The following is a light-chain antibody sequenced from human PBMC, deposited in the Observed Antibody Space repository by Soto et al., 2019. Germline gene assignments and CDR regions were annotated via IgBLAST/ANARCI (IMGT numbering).Light chain of an antibody. Sequence: QSALTQPASVSGSPGQSITISCTGTNSDVGVYNYVSWYQQHPGKAPKLMIYDVSNRPSGVSNRFSGSKSGNTASLTISGLQAEDEADYYCSSYSSSTNHVVFGGGTKLTVL. CDR1: NSDVGVYNY. V-gene: IGLV2-14*01. CDR3: SSYSSSTNHVV. CDR2: DVS. J-gene: IGLJ2*01.